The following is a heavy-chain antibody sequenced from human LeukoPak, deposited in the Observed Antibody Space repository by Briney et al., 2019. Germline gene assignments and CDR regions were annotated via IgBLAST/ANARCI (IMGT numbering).Heavy chain of an antibody. D-gene: IGHD3-10*01. CDR3: AASGSYYLNWFDP. CDR1: GFTFSNYA. V-gene: IGHV3-23*01. Sequence: PGGSLRLSCAASGFTFSNYAMSWVRQAPGKGLEWVSVISGSGDRTYYADAVKGRFTISRDNSKITLYLQMNSLRAEDTAVYYCAASGSYYLNWFDPWGQGTLVTVSS. J-gene: IGHJ5*02. CDR2: ISGSGDRT.